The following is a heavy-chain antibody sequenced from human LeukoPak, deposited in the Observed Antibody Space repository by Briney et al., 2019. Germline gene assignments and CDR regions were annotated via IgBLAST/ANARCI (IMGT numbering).Heavy chain of an antibody. D-gene: IGHD2-2*01. Sequence: SVKVSCKASGGTFSSYAISWVRQAPGQGLEWMGGIIPIFGTANYAQKFQGRVTITADESTSTAYMELSSLRSKDTAVYYCARMGYCSSTSCYRAFDYWGQGTLVTVSS. CDR3: ARMGYCSSTSCYRAFDY. CDR1: GGTFSSYA. J-gene: IGHJ4*02. CDR2: IIPIFGTA. V-gene: IGHV1-69*13.